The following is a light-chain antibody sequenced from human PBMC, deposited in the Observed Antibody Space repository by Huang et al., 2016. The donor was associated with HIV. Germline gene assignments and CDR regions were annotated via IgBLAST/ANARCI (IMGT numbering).Light chain of an antibody. J-gene: IGKJ4*01. CDR3: QQYYTTPLT. CDR2: WAS. Sequence: DIVMTQSPDSLAVSLGERAPISCKASQTVLYTSNNKNYLAWYQQKPGQPPKLLIFWASTRESGVPDRFSGSGSETDFTLTISSLQAEDVAVYYCQQYYTTPLTFGGGTKVEIK. CDR1: QTVLYTSNNKNY. V-gene: IGKV4-1*01.